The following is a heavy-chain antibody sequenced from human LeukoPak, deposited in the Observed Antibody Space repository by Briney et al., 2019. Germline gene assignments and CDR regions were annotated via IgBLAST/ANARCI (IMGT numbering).Heavy chain of an antibody. CDR1: GSTFRSYD. D-gene: IGHD1-14*01. Sequence: GGSLGLSCVGSGSTFRSYDMHWVRQAPGKRLEWLAFISNDGGNEYYAGAVKGRFTISRDNSKNTLHLHMNSLRSEDTAVYFCAKATYTTDFWGQGTLVTVSS. CDR2: ISNDGGNE. CDR3: AKATYTTDF. J-gene: IGHJ4*02. V-gene: IGHV3-30*02.